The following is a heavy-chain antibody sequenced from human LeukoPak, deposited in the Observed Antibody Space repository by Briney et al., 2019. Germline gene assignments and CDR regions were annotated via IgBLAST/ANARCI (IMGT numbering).Heavy chain of an antibody. CDR1: GGSISSGGYY. Sequence: LSLTCTVSGGSISSGGYYWSWIRQHPGKGLEWIGYIYYSGSTYYNPSLKSRVTISVDTSKNQFSLKLSSVTAADTAVYYCARARADGYNQVDAFDIWGQGTMVTVSS. J-gene: IGHJ3*02. CDR2: IYYSGST. CDR3: ARARADGYNQVDAFDI. D-gene: IGHD5-24*01. V-gene: IGHV4-31*03.